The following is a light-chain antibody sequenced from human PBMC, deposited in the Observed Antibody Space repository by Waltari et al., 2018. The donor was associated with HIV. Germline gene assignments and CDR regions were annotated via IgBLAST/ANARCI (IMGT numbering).Light chain of an antibody. CDR1: SGHSHYD. CDR2: LNRDGRD. Sequence: QLVLTQSPSASASLGASVKFTCTLSSGHSHYDIAWHQQQSEKGPRYLTQLNRDGRDSKGDGIPDRGSGGSAGAERYLTISGLQSEDEADYYCPTWDTGIRVSGGGTKLTVL. CDR3: PTWDTGIRV. J-gene: IGLJ3*02. V-gene: IGLV4-69*01.